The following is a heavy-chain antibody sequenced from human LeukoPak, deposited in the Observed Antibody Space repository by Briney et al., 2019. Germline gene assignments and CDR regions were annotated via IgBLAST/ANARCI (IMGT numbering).Heavy chain of an antibody. CDR1: GGSFSGYY. CDR3: ARRYGSGSSGTFDY. V-gene: IGHV4-34*01. CDR2: INHSGST. D-gene: IGHD3-10*01. J-gene: IGHJ4*02. Sequence: KPSETLSLTCAVYGGSFSGYYWSWIRQPPGKGLEWIGEINHSGSTNYNPSLKSRVTISVDTSKNQFSLKLSSVTAVDTAVYYCARRYGSGSSGTFDYWGQGTLVTVSS.